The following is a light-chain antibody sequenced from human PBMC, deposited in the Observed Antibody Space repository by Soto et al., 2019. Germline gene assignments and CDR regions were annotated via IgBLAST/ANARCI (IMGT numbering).Light chain of an antibody. CDR2: ANS. V-gene: IGLV1-40*01. J-gene: IGLJ3*02. Sequence: QPVLTQPPSVSGAPGQRVTISCTGSNSNIGAGYDVHWYQQFSGTAPKLLIYANSYRPSGVPDRFSGSRSGTSASLDITGLQAEDEADYYCQSYDSSLNWVFGGGTKLTVL. CDR3: QSYDSSLNWV. CDR1: NSNIGAGYD.